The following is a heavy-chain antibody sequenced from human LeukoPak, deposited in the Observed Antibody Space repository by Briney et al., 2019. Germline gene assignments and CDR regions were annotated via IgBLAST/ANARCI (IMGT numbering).Heavy chain of an antibody. CDR3: ARDGYYDSSGYEGDY. V-gene: IGHV3-53*01. Sequence: PGGSLRLSCAASGFTVSSNYMSWVRQAPGKGLEWVSVIYSGGSTYYADSVKGRFTISRDNSKNTLYLQTNSLRAEDTAVYYCARDGYYDSSGYEGDYWGQGTLVTVSS. CDR1: GFTVSSNY. CDR2: IYSGGST. J-gene: IGHJ4*02. D-gene: IGHD3-22*01.